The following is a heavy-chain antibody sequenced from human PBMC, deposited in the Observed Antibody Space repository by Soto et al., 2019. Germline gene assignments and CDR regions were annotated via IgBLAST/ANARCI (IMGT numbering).Heavy chain of an antibody. V-gene: IGHV4-4*02. D-gene: IGHD2-2*01. CDR1: GGSISSSNW. J-gene: IGHJ5*02. CDR2: IYHSGST. Sequence: QVQLQESGPGLVKPSGTLSLTCAVSGGSISSSNWWSWVRQPPGKGLEWIGEIYHSGSTNYNPSLTSRVTISVDKSKNQFSRKLSSVTAADTAVYYCASRILVPAAMSWFDPWGQGTLVTVSS. CDR3: ASRILVPAAMSWFDP.